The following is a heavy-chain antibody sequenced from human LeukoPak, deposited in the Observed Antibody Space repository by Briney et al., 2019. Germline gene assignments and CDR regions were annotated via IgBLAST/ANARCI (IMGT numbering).Heavy chain of an antibody. D-gene: IGHD2-15*01. CDR3: AKSGDLDIVVVVAATGNFDY. CDR2: ISGSGGST. J-gene: IGHJ4*02. Sequence: GGSLRLSCSPSGFTFSSYAMSWVRQAPAKGLDGVSAISGSGGSTYYADSVKGRFTISRDNSKNTLYLQMNSLRAEDTAVYYCAKSGDLDIVVVVAATGNFDYWGQGTLVTVSS. CDR1: GFTFSSYA. V-gene: IGHV3-23*01.